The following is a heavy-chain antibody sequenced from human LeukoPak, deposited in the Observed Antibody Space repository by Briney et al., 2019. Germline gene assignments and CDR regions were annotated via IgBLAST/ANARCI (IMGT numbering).Heavy chain of an antibody. CDR2: IKQDGSEK. CDR3: ARAWDYGSGLFVYYMDV. Sequence: GGSLRLSCAASGFTFSSYWMSWVRQAPGKGLEWVANIKQDGSEKYYVDSVKGRFTISRDNAKNSLYLQMNSLRAEDTAVYYCARAWDYGSGLFVYYMDVWGKGTTVTISS. CDR1: GFTFSSYW. J-gene: IGHJ6*03. D-gene: IGHD3-10*01. V-gene: IGHV3-7*01.